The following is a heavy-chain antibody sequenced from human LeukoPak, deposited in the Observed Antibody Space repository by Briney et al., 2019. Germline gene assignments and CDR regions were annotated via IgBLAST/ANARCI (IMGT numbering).Heavy chain of an antibody. J-gene: IGHJ4*02. D-gene: IGHD6-6*01. CDR2: ISWNSGSI. CDR3: AKEGRSSSFDY. Sequence: PGRSLRLSCAASGFTFDDYAMHWVRQAPGNGLEWVSGISWNSGSIGYADSVKGRFTISRDNAKNSLYLQMNSLRAEDTALYYCAKEGRSSSFDYWGQGTLVTVSS. CDR1: GFTFDDYA. V-gene: IGHV3-9*01.